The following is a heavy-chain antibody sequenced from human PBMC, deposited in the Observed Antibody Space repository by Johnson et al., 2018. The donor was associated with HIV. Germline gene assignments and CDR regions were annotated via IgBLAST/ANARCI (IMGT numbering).Heavy chain of an antibody. J-gene: IGHJ3*02. CDR3: ARPPAYLYKATFSI. V-gene: IGHV3-30*04. CDR1: GFTFSSYA. Sequence: HVQLVESGGGVVQPGRSLRLSCAASGFTFSSYAMHWVRQAPGKGLEWVAVIRYDGSNKYYADSVKGRFTISRDNSKNTLYLQMNSLRAEDTAVYYCARPPAYLYKATFSIWGQGTMVTVSS. CDR2: IRYDGSNK. D-gene: IGHD5-12*01.